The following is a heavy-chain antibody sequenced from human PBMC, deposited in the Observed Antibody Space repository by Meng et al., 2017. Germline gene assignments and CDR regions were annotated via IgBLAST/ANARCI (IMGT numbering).Heavy chain of an antibody. V-gene: IGHV1-69*05. D-gene: IGHD5-24*01. CDR3: ARVVPPFRLQLYPDDY. Sequence: VRLVQSGAEVKKPGSSVKVSCKASGGTFSSYAISWVRQAPGQGLEWMGGIIPIFGTANYAQKFQGRVTITTDESTSTAYMELSSLRSEDTAVYYCARVVPPFRLQLYPDDYWGQGTLVTVSS. J-gene: IGHJ4*02. CDR1: GGTFSSYA. CDR2: IIPIFGTA.